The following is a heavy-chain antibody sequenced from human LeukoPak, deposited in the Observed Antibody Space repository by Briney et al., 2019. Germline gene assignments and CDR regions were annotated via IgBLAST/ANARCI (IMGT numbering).Heavy chain of an antibody. Sequence: GGSLRLSCAAPGFTFSSYSMNWVRQAPGKGLEWVSSISSSSSYIYYADSVKGRFTISRDNAKNSLYLQMNSLRAEDTAVYYCARGVRYYDSSGQGGDAFDIWGQGTMVTVSS. J-gene: IGHJ3*02. CDR2: ISSSSSYI. D-gene: IGHD3-22*01. CDR3: ARGVRYYDSSGQGGDAFDI. V-gene: IGHV3-21*01. CDR1: GFTFSSYS.